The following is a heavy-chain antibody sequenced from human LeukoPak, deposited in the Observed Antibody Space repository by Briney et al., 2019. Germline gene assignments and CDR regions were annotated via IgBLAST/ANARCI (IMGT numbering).Heavy chain of an antibody. CDR2: ISPTSSYK. V-gene: IGHV3-21*04. J-gene: IGHJ4*02. CDR1: GCTFNDFY. Sequence: GGTLSLSCAASGCTFNDFYINWVRQAPGKGLECVSGISPTSSYKYYADPVNGRITISRDNAKNSLYLQMTGLSAEDTAIYFCVKVLGAYSFASFDYWGQGARVTVSS. D-gene: IGHD5-18*01. CDR3: VKVLGAYSFASFDY.